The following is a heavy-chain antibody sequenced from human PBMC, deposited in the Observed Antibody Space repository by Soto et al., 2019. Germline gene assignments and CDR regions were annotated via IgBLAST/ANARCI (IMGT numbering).Heavy chain of an antibody. V-gene: IGHV1-3*01. J-gene: IGHJ4*02. CDR3: ARDPIGLWFGELSPFDY. D-gene: IGHD3-10*01. CDR1: GYTFTSYA. Sequence: GASVKVSCKASGYTFTSYAMHWARQAPGQRLEWMGWINAGNGNTKYSQKFQGRVTITRDTSASTAYMELSSLRSEDTAVYYCARDPIGLWFGELSPFDYWGQGTLVTVSS. CDR2: INAGNGNT.